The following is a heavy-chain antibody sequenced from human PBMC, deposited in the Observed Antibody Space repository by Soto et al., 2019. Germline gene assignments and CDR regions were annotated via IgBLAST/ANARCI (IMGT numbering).Heavy chain of an antibody. CDR2: ISSTTNYI. J-gene: IGHJ4*02. CDR3: ARESEDLPSNFDY. V-gene: IGHV3-21*01. CDR1: GFTFTRYS. Sequence: EVQLVESGGGLVKPGGSLRLSCAASGFTFTRYSMNWVRQAPGKGLEWVSSISSTTNYIYYADSMKGRFTVSRDNAKNSVYLEMNSLGAEDTAVFYCARESEDLPSNFDYWGQGTLVTVSS.